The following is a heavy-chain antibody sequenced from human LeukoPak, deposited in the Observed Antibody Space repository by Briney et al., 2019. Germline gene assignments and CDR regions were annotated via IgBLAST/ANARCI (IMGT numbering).Heavy chain of an antibody. D-gene: IGHD2-15*01. CDR2: INPNSGGT. Sequence: ASVKVSCKASGYTFTGYYMHWVRQAPGQGLEWMGWINPNSGGTNYAQKFQGRVTMTRDTSISTAYMELSRLRSDDTAVYYCARKGGSAGLDAFDIWGQGTMVTVSS. J-gene: IGHJ3*02. CDR3: ARKGGSAGLDAFDI. CDR1: GYTFTGYY. V-gene: IGHV1-2*02.